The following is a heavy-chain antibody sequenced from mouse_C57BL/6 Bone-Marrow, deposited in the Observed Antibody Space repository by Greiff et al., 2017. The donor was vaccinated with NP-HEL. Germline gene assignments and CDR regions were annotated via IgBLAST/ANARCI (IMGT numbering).Heavy chain of an antibody. CDR3: AREDYYGSSFDGDY. J-gene: IGHJ2*01. D-gene: IGHD1-1*01. CDR2: IDPSDSYT. CDR1: GYTFTSYW. Sequence: VQLQQPGAELVMPGASVKLSCKASGYTFTSYWMHWVKQRPGQGLEWIGEIDPSDSYTNYNQKFKGKSTLTVDKSSSTAYMQLSSLTSEDSAVYYCAREDYYGSSFDGDYWGQGTTLTVSS. V-gene: IGHV1-69*01.